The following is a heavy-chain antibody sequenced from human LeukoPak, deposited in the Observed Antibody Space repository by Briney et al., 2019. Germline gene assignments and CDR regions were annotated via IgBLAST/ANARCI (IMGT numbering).Heavy chain of an antibody. V-gene: IGHV1-2*02. CDR3: ARARAMIVVALDY. D-gene: IGHD3-22*01. CDR2: INPNSGGT. Sequence: GASVKVSCKASGYTFTGYYMHWVRQAPGQGLEWMGWINPNSGGTNYAQKFRGRVTMTRDTSISTAYMELSRLRSDDTAVYYCARARAMIVVALDYWGQGTLVTVSS. J-gene: IGHJ4*02. CDR1: GYTFTGYY.